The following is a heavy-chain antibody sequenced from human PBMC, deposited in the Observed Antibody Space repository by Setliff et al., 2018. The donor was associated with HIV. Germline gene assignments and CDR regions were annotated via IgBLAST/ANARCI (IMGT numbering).Heavy chain of an antibody. CDR1: GFTFDDYG. CDR2: INWNGGST. Sequence: GSLRLSCAASGFTFDDYGMSWVRQAPGKGLEWVSGINWNGGSTGYADSVKGRFTISRDNAKNSLYLQMNSLRAEDTALYYCARDGLDYYGSGNSPDYWGQGTLVTVSS. D-gene: IGHD3-10*01. CDR3: ARDGLDYYGSGNSPDY. V-gene: IGHV3-20*04. J-gene: IGHJ4*02.